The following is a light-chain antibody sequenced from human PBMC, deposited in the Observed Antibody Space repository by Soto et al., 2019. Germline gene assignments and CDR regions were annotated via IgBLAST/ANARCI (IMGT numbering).Light chain of an antibody. V-gene: IGKV3-15*01. CDR3: QQYNNWPPWT. CDR1: QSVSSD. CDR2: GAS. J-gene: IGKJ1*01. Sequence: EIVMTQSPATLSVSPGERATLFCRASQSVSSDLAWYQQKPGQAPRLLIYGASTRATGIPARFSGSGSGAEFTLTISSLQSEDSAVYYCQQYNNWPPWTFGQGTKVEIK.